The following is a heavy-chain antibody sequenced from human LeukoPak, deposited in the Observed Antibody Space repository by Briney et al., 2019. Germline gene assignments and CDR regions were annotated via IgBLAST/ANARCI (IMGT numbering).Heavy chain of an antibody. CDR3: ARADYDILTGYDHFDY. Sequence: SETLSLTCTASGGSISSYYWSWIRQPPGKGLEWIGYIYYSGSTNYNPSLKSRVTISVDTSKNQFSLKLSSVTAADTAVYYCARADYDILTGYDHFDYWGQGTLVTVSS. CDR1: GGSISSYY. V-gene: IGHV4-59*01. D-gene: IGHD3-9*01. CDR2: IYYSGST. J-gene: IGHJ4*02.